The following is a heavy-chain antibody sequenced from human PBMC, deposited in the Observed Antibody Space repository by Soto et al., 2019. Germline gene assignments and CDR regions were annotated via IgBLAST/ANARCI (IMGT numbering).Heavy chain of an antibody. J-gene: IGHJ5*02. V-gene: IGHV1-2*02. Sequence: EASVKVSCKASGYTFTDYYMEWVRQAPGQGLEWMGWINLNSGDTNFAQQFQGRVTMTRDTSITTAYMDLTRLISDDTAVYYCARARPPFNWFDRWGQGTLVTVPQ. D-gene: IGHD6-6*01. CDR2: INLNSGDT. CDR1: GYTFTDYY. CDR3: ARARPPFNWFDR.